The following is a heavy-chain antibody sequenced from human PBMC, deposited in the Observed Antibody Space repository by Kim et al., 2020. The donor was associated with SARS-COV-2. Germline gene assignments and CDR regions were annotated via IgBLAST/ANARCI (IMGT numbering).Heavy chain of an antibody. CDR2: ISWNSGSI. CDR3: AKDIGYSSSTYLDY. CDR1: GFTFDDYA. D-gene: IGHD6-13*01. J-gene: IGHJ4*02. Sequence: GGSLRLSCAASGFTFDDYAMHWVRQAPGKGLEWVSGISWNSGSIGYADSVKGRFTISRDNAKNSLYLQMNSLRAEDTALYYCAKDIGYSSSTYLDYWGQGTLVTVSS. V-gene: IGHV3-9*01.